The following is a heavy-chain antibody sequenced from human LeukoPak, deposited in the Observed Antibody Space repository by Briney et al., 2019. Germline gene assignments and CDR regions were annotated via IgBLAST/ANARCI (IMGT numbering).Heavy chain of an antibody. Sequence: SETLSLTCTVSGGSISSGPYYWVWIRQPPGKGLEWIGNFYYTGSTNYNPSLKSRLTISVDTSKNQFSLKLSSVTAADTAVYYCARDSRVLDAFDIWGQGTMVTVSS. J-gene: IGHJ3*02. V-gene: IGHV4-39*07. CDR3: ARDSRVLDAFDI. CDR1: GGSISSGPYY. CDR2: FYYTGST.